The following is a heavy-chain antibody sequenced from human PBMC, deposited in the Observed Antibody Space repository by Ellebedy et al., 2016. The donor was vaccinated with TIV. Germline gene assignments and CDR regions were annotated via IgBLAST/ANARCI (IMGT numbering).Heavy chain of an antibody. CDR3: TRVKYPAYAMDV. CDR2: IRREPYGGTT. J-gene: IGHJ6*02. Sequence: PGGSLRLSCTTSGFIFADYAMTWVRQAPGKGLEWVGFIRREPYGGTTENAASVKGRFIISRDDSKSTTYLQMNSLRVEDTAVYYCTRVKYPAYAMDVWGQGATVTVSS. CDR1: GFIFADYA. V-gene: IGHV3-49*04. D-gene: IGHD2/OR15-2a*01.